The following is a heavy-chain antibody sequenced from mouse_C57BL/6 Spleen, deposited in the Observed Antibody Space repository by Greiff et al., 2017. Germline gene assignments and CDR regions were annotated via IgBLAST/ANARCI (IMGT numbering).Heavy chain of an antibody. CDR2: FYPGSGSI. Sequence: LQESGAELVKPGASVKLSCKASGYTFTEYTIHWVKQRSGQGLEWIGWFYPGSGSIKYNEKFKDKATLTADKSSSTVYMELSRLTSEDSAVYFCARHEGPHYYGSSYFDYWGQGTTLTVSS. V-gene: IGHV1-62-2*01. CDR3: ARHEGPHYYGSSYFDY. CDR1: GYTFTEYT. J-gene: IGHJ2*01. D-gene: IGHD1-1*01.